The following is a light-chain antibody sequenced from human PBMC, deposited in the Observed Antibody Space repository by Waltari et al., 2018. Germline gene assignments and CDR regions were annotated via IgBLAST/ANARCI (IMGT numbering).Light chain of an antibody. V-gene: IGLV1-40*01. CDR1: GSNIGAGSD. CDR3: QSYDRSLSVV. Sequence: QSALTQPPSVSGAPGQRVTISCTGSGSNIGAGSDVHWYQQFPGTAPKLLLYGNNKRPSGVPDRFSASKTGTSASWAIPGLQAEDEADYYCQSYDRSLSVVVGGGTKLTVL. J-gene: IGLJ2*01. CDR2: GNN.